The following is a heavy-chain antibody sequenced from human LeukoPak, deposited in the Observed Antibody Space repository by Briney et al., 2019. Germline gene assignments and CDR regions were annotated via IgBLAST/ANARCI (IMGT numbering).Heavy chain of an antibody. CDR1: GGSISSGDYY. V-gene: IGHV4-30-4*02. J-gene: IGHJ4*02. Sequence: SETLSLTCTVSGGSISSGDYYWSWIRQPPGKGLEWIGYIYYSGSTYYNPSLKSRVTISVDTSKNQFSLKLYSVTAADTAVYYCARERGSAPSGYFDYWGQGTLVTVSS. CDR3: ARERGSAPSGYFDY. D-gene: IGHD3-10*01. CDR2: IYYSGST.